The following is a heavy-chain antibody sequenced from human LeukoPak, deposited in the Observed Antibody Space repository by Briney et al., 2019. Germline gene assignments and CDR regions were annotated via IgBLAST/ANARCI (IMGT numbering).Heavy chain of an antibody. CDR1: GGSFSGYY. CDR3: ARGLWWSGGFDC. D-gene: IGHD2-15*01. CDR2: INHSGST. J-gene: IGHJ4*02. V-gene: IGHV4-34*01. Sequence: KPSETLSLTCAVYGGSFSGYYWSWIRQPPGKGLEWIGEINHSGSTNYNPSLKSRVTISVDTSKNQFSLKLSSVTAADTAVYYCARGLWWSGGFDCWGQGTLVTVSS.